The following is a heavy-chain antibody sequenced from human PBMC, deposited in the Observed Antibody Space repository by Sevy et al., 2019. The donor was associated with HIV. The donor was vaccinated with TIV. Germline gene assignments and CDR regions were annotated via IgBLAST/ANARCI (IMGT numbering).Heavy chain of an antibody. D-gene: IGHD1-26*01. CDR1: GFTFSSYS. Sequence: GGSLRLSCVASGFTFSSYSMNWVRQAPGKGLEWVSSISYSSSYIYYADSVKGRFTISRDDAKNSLYLQMNSLRAEDTAIYYCARKFGGSYYWAGGMPDDYWGQGTLVTVSS. CDR3: ARKFGGSYYWAGGMPDDY. V-gene: IGHV3-21*06. J-gene: IGHJ4*02. CDR2: ISYSSSYI.